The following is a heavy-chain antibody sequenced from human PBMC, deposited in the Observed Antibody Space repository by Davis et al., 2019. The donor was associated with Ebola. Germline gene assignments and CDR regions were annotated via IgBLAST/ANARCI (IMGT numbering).Heavy chain of an antibody. CDR3: ARSHVGYDHFDY. CDR1: GGSFSGYY. CDR2: INHSGST. Sequence: SETLSLTCAVYGGSFSGYYWSWIRQPPGKGLEWIGEINHSGSTNYNPSLKSRVTISVDTSYNHFSLKLSSVTAADTAVYYCARSHVGYDHFDYWGQGILVTVSS. V-gene: IGHV4-34*01. J-gene: IGHJ4*02. D-gene: IGHD5-12*01.